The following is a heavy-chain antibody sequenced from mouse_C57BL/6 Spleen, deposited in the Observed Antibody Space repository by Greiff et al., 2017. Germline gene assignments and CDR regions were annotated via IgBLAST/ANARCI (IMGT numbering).Heavy chain of an antibody. CDR1: GFSFNTYA. D-gene: IGHD4-1*01. Sequence: DVKLVESGGGLVQPKGSLKLSCAASGFSFNTYAMNWVRQAPGKGLEWVARIRSKSNNYATYYADSVKDSFTISRDDSESMLYLHMNNLKTDDTAMYYCVRQNWAMDYWGQGTSVTVSS. CDR2: IRSKSNNYAT. J-gene: IGHJ4*01. CDR3: VRQNWAMDY. V-gene: IGHV10-1*01.